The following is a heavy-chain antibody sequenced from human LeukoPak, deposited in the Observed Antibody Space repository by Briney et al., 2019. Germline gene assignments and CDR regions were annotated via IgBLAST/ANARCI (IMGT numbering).Heavy chain of an antibody. Sequence: PGGSLRLSCVASGFTFSRYWMHWVRQAPGKGLVWVSRMNTDGSRTDYADSVEGRFTISRDNAKNTLYLQMNSLGAEDTAVYSCASDFGGSDDYWGQGTLVTVSS. J-gene: IGHJ4*02. CDR3: ASDFGGSDDY. CDR1: GFTFSRYW. CDR2: MNTDGSRT. V-gene: IGHV3-74*01. D-gene: IGHD2-15*01.